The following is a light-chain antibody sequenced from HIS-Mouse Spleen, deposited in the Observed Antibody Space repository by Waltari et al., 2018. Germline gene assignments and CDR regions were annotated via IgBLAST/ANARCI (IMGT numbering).Light chain of an antibody. CDR1: ALPKNY. CDR2: EDS. CDR3: YSTDSSGNHRV. J-gene: IGLJ2*01. Sequence: SYELTQQPSVSVSPGQTARITCSGDALPKNYAHWYQQKSSQAPVLVIYEDSKRPSGIPERFSGSSSGTMATLTISGAQVEDEADYYCYSTDSSGNHRVFGGGTKLTVL. V-gene: IGLV3-10*01.